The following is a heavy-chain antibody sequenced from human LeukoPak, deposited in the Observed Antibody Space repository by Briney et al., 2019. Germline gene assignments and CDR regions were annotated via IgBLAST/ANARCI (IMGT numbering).Heavy chain of an antibody. CDR2: ISYDGSNK. V-gene: IGHV3-30*19. CDR3: ARDKFDILTGIFDY. Sequence: PGGSLRLSCAASGFTFSSYGMHWVRQAPGKGLEWVAVISYDGSNKYYADSVKGRFTISRDNSKNTLYLQMNSLRAEDTAVYYCARDKFDILTGIFDYWGQGTLVTVSS. J-gene: IGHJ4*02. CDR1: GFTFSSYG. D-gene: IGHD3-9*01.